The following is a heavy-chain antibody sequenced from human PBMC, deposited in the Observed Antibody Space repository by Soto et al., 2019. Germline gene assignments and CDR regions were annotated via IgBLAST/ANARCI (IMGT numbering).Heavy chain of an antibody. CDR2: ISWNSGSI. CDR3: VKDIHEQWLVSHFEY. V-gene: IGHV3-9*01. D-gene: IGHD6-19*01. CDR1: GFTFESYA. J-gene: IGHJ4*02. Sequence: EVQLVESGGGSVQPGRSLRLSCVASGFTFESYAMHWVRQVPGKVLEWVSGISWNSGSIGYEDYVKGRFTISRDNAQKSLYLEMNSLRVEYTAFYYCVKDIHEQWLVSHFEYWGQGALVTVSS.